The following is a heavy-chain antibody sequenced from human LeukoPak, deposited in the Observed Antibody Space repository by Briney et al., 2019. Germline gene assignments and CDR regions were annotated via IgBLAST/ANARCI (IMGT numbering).Heavy chain of an antibody. CDR2: ISAYNGNT. J-gene: IGHJ3*02. CDR1: GYNFITYG. D-gene: IGHD5-18*01. Sequence: ASVKVSCKASGYNFITYGVTWLRQAPGQGLEWMGWISAYNGNTKYAQKLQDRVSMTTDISTSTAYMVLRSLRSDDTAVYYCARDNSWGGYTYGLVAFDMWGQGTMVTVSS. V-gene: IGHV1-18*01. CDR3: ARDNSWGGYTYGLVAFDM.